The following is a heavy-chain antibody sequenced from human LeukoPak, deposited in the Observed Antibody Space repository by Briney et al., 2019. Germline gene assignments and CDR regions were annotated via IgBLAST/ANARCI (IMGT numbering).Heavy chain of an antibody. CDR2: IYSGGTT. J-gene: IGHJ4*02. CDR1: GFTVSDNY. CDR3: AKGYDFWSGYSLGTTYYFDY. D-gene: IGHD3-3*01. V-gene: IGHV3-66*01. Sequence: PGGSLRLSCAASGFTVSDNYMSWVRQAPGKGLEWVSIIYSGGTTYYADSVKGRFTISRDISKNTLYLQMNSLRAEDTAVYYCAKGYDFWSGYSLGTTYYFDYWGQGTLVTVSS.